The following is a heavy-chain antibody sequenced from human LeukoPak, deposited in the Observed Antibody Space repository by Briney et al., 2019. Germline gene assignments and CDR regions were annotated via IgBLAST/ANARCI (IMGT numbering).Heavy chain of an antibody. J-gene: IGHJ4*02. CDR1: GGSISSSSYY. CDR3: ASRKLGNDY. Sequence: PSETLSLTCTVSGGSISSSSYYWGWIRQPPGKGLEWIGSIYYSGSTYYNPSLKSRVTISVDTSKNQFSLKLISVIAADTAVYYCASRKLGNDYWGQGTLVTVSS. CDR2: IYYSGST. D-gene: IGHD7-27*01. V-gene: IGHV4-39*07.